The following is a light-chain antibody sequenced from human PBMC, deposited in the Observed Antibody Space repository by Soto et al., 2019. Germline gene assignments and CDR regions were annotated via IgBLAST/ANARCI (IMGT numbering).Light chain of an antibody. CDR3: AAWDDRLNAYV. CDR2: SGD. Sequence: QSVLTQPPSASGTPGQRVTISCSGSTSNIASYSVNWYQQLPGAAPKLLIYSGDQRPSRVPDRFSGPKSDTSASLAISGLYSEDEADYYCAAWDDRLNAYVFGTGTKVTVL. J-gene: IGLJ1*01. V-gene: IGLV1-44*01. CDR1: TSNIASYS.